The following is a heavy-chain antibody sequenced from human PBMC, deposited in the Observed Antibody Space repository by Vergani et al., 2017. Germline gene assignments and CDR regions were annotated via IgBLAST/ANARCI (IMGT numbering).Heavy chain of an antibody. CDR3: TRPAAYGSGNTYYYDGMDV. V-gene: IGHV1-46*03. D-gene: IGHD3-10*01. CDR2: INPSDGSA. CDR1: EGTFTTYN. J-gene: IGHJ6*02. Sequence: QVHLVQSGGEVKKPGSSVRVSCKASEGTFTTYNFNWVRQAPGLGLEWMGIINPSDGSASYAQKFQGRVTLTRDTSTSTVYMNLRSLRSEDTAVYYCTRPAAYGSGNTYYYDGMDVWGQGTTVTVSS.